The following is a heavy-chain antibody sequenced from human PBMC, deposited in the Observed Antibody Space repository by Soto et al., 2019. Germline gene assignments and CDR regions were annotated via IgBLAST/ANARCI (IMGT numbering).Heavy chain of an antibody. CDR1: GFTFSDYY. CDR3: ARDPGIYYGMDV. V-gene: IGHV3-11*01. CDR2: ISSGGITI. J-gene: IGHJ6*02. Sequence: QVHLVESGGGLVKPGGSLRLSCAASGFTFSDYYMTWIRQVPGKGLEWLSYISSGGITIYYADSVKGRFTVSRDNAKNSMYLQMNNLRVEDTAVYYCARDPGIYYGMDVWGQGTTVTVSS.